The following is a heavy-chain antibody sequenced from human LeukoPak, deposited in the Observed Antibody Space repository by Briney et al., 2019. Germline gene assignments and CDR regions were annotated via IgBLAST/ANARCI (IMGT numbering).Heavy chain of an antibody. Sequence: ASVKVSCKASGYTFTGYYMHWVRQAPGQGLEWMGWIYPNSGGTKYAQKFQGRVTMTRDTSISTAYLELRSLRSDDTAVYYCARVWGDGYRSGGFDYWGQGTLVTVSS. J-gene: IGHJ4*02. CDR2: IYPNSGGT. V-gene: IGHV1-2*02. D-gene: IGHD5-24*01. CDR3: ARVWGDGYRSGGFDY. CDR1: GYTFTGYY.